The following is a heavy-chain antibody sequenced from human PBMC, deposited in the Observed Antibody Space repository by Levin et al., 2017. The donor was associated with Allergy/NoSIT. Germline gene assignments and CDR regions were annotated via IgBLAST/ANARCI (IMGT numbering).Heavy chain of an antibody. CDR2: IYYSGST. D-gene: IGHD1-26*01. Sequence: SQTLSLTCTVSGGSISSSSYYWGWIRQPPGKGLEWIGSIYYSGSTYYNPSLKSRVTISVDTSKNQFSLKLSSVTAADTAVYYCARLKWELLVPDYYYYYGMDVWGQGTTVTVSS. V-gene: IGHV4-39*01. CDR3: ARLKWELLVPDYYYYYGMDV. CDR1: GGSISSSSYY. J-gene: IGHJ6*02.